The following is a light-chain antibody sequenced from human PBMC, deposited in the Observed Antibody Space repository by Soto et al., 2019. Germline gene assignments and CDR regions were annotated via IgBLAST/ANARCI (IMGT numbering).Light chain of an antibody. CDR3: SSYTSSSTV. J-gene: IGLJ2*01. CDR1: SSDVGGYNY. V-gene: IGLV2-14*01. CDR2: DVS. Sequence: QSALTQPASVSGSPGQSITISCTGTSSDVGGYNYVSWYQQHPGKAPKLMIYDVSNRPSGVSNRFSGYKSGTTASLTISGLQAEDEADYYCSSYTSSSTVFGGGTKLTV.